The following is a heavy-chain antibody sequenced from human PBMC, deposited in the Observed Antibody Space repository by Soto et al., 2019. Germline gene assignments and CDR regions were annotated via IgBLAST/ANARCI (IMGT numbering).Heavy chain of an antibody. D-gene: IGHD3-10*01. CDR1: GGSXXSGGYY. CDR3: ARYYYGSGTYFDY. V-gene: IGHV4-31*03. J-gene: IGHJ4*02. Sequence: QVQLQESGPGLVKPSQTLSLTCTVSGGSXXSGGYYWSWIRQQPGKGLEWIGYIYYSGSTYYNPSLKSRVTISVDTSKNQFSLKLSSVTAADTAVYYCARYYYGSGTYFDYWGQGTLVTVSS. CDR2: IYYSGST.